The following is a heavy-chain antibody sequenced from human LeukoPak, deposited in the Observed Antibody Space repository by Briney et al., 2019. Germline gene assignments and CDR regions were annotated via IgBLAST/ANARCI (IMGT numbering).Heavy chain of an antibody. V-gene: IGHV3-53*04. Sequence: QPGGSLRLSCAASGFTVSRPNYMSWVRQAPGKGLEWVSVIYSGGSTYYADSVKGRFTISRHNSKNTLYLQMDSLRDEDTAVYYCARGDFWSGYYTGLYWGRGTLVTVSS. CDR1: GFTVSRPNY. D-gene: IGHD3-3*01. J-gene: IGHJ4*02. CDR2: IYSGGST. CDR3: ARGDFWSGYYTGLY.